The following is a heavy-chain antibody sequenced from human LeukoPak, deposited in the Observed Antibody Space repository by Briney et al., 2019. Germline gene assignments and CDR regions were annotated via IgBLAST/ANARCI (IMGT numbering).Heavy chain of an antibody. CDR3: AREVKSIAAL. CDR1: GGSISSGSYY. V-gene: IGHV4-61*02. J-gene: IGHJ4*02. Sequence: PSETLSLTCTVSGGSISSGSYYWSWIRQPAGKGLEWIGRIYTSGSTNYNPSLKSRVTISVDTSKNQFSLKLSSVTAADTAVYYCAREVKSIAALWGQGTLVTVFS. D-gene: IGHD6-6*01. CDR2: IYTSGST.